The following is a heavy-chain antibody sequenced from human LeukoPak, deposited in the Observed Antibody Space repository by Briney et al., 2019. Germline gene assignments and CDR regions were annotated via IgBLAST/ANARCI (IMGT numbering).Heavy chain of an antibody. CDR1: GGTFISYA. CDR3: AGGAPPPSYCSGGSCYSRDYYYGMDV. CDR2: IIPIFGTA. D-gene: IGHD2-15*01. J-gene: IGHJ6*02. Sequence: SVKVSCKASGGTFISYAISWVRQAPGQGLEWMGGIIPIFGTANYAQKFQGRVTITADESTSTAYMELSSLRSEDTAVYYCAGGAPPPSYCSGGSCYSRDYYYGMDVWGQGTTVTVSS. V-gene: IGHV1-69*01.